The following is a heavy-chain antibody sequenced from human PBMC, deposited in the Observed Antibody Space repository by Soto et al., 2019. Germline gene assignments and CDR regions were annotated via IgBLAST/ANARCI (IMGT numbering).Heavy chain of an antibody. CDR2: IYYSGST. Sequence: PSETLSLTCTVSGGSISSYYWSWIRQPPGKGLEWIGYIYYSGSTNYNPSLKSRVTISVDTSKTQFSLKLSSVTAADTAVYYCASARIAYSYGIYGMDVWGQGTTVTVSS. D-gene: IGHD5-18*01. CDR3: ASARIAYSYGIYGMDV. CDR1: GGSISSYY. J-gene: IGHJ6*02. V-gene: IGHV4-59*01.